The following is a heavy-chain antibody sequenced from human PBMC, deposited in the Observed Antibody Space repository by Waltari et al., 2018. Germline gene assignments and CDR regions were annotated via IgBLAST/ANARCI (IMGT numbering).Heavy chain of an antibody. V-gene: IGHV3-33*01. D-gene: IGHD6-19*01. J-gene: IGHJ3*01. Sequence: QVELVESGGGVVQPGTSLRLACSGSGFIFPYYQLHWVRPAPGKGVEWVAVIWADGTKDYWKESVEGRFIISRDNSNNMVYLQMARLRVEDSALYYCVREAGPVAGPVGAFDVWGQGTMVSVSS. CDR1: GFIFPYYQ. CDR3: VREAGPVAGPVGAFDV. CDR2: IWADGTKD.